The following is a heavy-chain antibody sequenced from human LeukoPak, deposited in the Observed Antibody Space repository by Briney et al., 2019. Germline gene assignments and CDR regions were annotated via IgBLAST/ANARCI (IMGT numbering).Heavy chain of an antibody. CDR1: GYSISSDYY. D-gene: IGHD1-26*01. CDR3: ARDVGATVHGY. Sequence: SETLSLTCTVSGYSISSDYYWGWIRQPPGKGLEWIGGIHRSGSTYYNPSPESRVTISVDTSKNQFSLMLSSVTAADTAVYYCARDVGATVHGYWGQGTLVTVSS. CDR2: IHRSGST. V-gene: IGHV4-38-2*02. J-gene: IGHJ4*02.